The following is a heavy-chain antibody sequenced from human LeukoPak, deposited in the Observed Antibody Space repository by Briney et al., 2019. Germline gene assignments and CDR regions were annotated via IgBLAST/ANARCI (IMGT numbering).Heavy chain of an antibody. Sequence: ASVKVSCKASGYTFTSYGISWVRQAPGQGLEWMGWISAYNGNTNYALKLQGRVTMTTDTSTSTAYMELSSLRSEDTAVYYCASGEWELPAVFDYWGQGTLVTVSS. CDR3: ASGEWELPAVFDY. D-gene: IGHD1-26*01. CDR1: GYTFTSYG. J-gene: IGHJ4*02. CDR2: ISAYNGNT. V-gene: IGHV1-18*01.